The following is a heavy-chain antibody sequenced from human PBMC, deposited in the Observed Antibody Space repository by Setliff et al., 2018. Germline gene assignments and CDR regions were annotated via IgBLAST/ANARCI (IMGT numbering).Heavy chain of an antibody. CDR1: GYSISSGYI. CDR3: ARDLGHGGDSDY. V-gene: IGHV4-38-2*02. Sequence: SETLSLTCTVSGYSISSGYIWGWIRQPPGEGLEWVGNVGHTGSINYNPSLKSRLTISRDTSKNQVSLKLNSVTATDTAVYYCARDLGHGGDSDYWGQGILVTVSS. J-gene: IGHJ4*02. D-gene: IGHD2-21*02. CDR2: VGHTGSI.